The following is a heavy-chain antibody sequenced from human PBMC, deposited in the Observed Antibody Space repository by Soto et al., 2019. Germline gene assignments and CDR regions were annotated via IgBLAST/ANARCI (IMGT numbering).Heavy chain of an antibody. D-gene: IGHD3-3*02. J-gene: IGHJ3*02. CDR1: GGSISSSNW. Sequence: QVQLQESGPGLVKPSGTLSLTCAVSGGSISSSNWWSWVRQPPGKGLEWIREIYHSGSTNYNPSLKSRATRSVXKSKNQFSLKLSSVTAADTAVYYCARVLGNDAFDIWGQGTMVTVSS. CDR2: IYHSGST. CDR3: ARVLGNDAFDI. V-gene: IGHV4-4*02.